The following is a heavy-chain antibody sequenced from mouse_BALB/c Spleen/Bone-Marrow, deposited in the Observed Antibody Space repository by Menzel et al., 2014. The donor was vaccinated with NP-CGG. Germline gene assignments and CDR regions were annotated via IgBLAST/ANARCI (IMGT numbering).Heavy chain of an antibody. CDR1: GYTFTSYY. V-gene: IGHV1S81*02. CDR2: INPGNVDT. J-gene: IGHJ4*01. CDR3: SRGYYRNTYYYAMDY. D-gene: IGHD1-1*01. Sequence: VQGEESGAELVKPGASVKLSCKASGYTFTSYYMSWVKQRPGQGLEWIGEINPGNVDTNFNEKFKTKAILTVDKSSNTAYLQLSSLTSEDSAVYYCSRGYYRNTYYYAMDYWGPGTSVTVSS.